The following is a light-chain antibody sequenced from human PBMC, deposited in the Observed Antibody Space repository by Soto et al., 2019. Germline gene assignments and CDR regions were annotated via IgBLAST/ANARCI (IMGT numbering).Light chain of an antibody. CDR3: QQYVSWT. J-gene: IGKJ1*01. CDR2: GTS. Sequence: EIVLTQSPGTLSVSPGERATLSCRASQTISSNYLAWYQQKPGQAPSLLIYGTSSRATGIPVRFSGSGSGTDFTLTISRLEPDDSAIYYCQQYVSWTFGQGTKVEIK. V-gene: IGKV3-20*01. CDR1: QTISSNY.